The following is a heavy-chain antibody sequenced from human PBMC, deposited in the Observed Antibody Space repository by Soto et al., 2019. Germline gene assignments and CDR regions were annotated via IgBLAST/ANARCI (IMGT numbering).Heavy chain of an antibody. D-gene: IGHD3-10*01. CDR2: ISGSGGST. CDR1: GVTFSRYA. J-gene: IGHJ5*02. CDR3: AKDGVSLLWFGELLNWFDP. V-gene: IGHV3-23*01. Sequence: PGGSLRLSCAASGVTFSRYAMTWVRQAPGKGLEWVSGISGSGGSTYYADSVKGRFTISRDNSKNTLYLQMNSLRAEDTAVYYCAKDGVSLLWFGELLNWFDPWGQGTLVTVSS.